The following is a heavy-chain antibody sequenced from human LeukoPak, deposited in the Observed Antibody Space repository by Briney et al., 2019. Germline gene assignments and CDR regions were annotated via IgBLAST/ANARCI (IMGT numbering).Heavy chain of an antibody. D-gene: IGHD5-24*01. J-gene: IGHJ4*02. CDR2: IYYSGST. V-gene: IGHV4-31*03. CDR3: ARDRSRRWLQMGAFDY. Sequence: PSETLSLTCTVSGGSISSGGSYWSWIRQLPGKGLEWIGYIYYSGSTYYNPSLKSRITISVDTSKNQFSLKLSPVTAADTAVYYCARDRSRRWLQMGAFDYWGQGTLVTVSS. CDR1: GGSISSGGSY.